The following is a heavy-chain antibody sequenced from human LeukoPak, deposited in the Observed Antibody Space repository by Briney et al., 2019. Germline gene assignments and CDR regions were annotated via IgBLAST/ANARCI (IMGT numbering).Heavy chain of an antibody. D-gene: IGHD3-10*01. Sequence: SETLSLTCAVYGVSFSGYYWSWIRQPPGKGLEWIGEINHSGSTNYNPSLKSRVTISVDTSKNQFSLKLSSVTAADTAVYYCARAQRKLLWFGELSRQYYFDYWGQGTLVTVSS. CDR2: INHSGST. J-gene: IGHJ4*02. CDR1: GVSFSGYY. CDR3: ARAQRKLLWFGELSRQYYFDY. V-gene: IGHV4-34*01.